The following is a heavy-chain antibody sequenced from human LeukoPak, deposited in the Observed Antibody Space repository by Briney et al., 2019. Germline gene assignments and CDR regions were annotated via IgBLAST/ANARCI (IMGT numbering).Heavy chain of an antibody. Sequence: GGSLRLSCAASGFTFSSYNMNWVRQAPGKGLGWVSSISSSSSYIYYADSVKGRFTISRDNAKNSLYLQMNSLRAEDTAVYYCAREAYYDYVWGSYRPNWFDPWGQGTLVTVSS. CDR3: AREAYYDYVWGSYRPNWFDP. CDR2: ISSSSSYI. D-gene: IGHD3-16*02. V-gene: IGHV3-21*01. J-gene: IGHJ5*02. CDR1: GFTFSSYN.